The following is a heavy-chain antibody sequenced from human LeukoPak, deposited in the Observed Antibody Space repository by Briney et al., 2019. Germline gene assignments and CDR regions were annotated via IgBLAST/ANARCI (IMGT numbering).Heavy chain of an antibody. CDR3: ARGADGVSSNSRGWFDP. Sequence: GGSLRLSCAASGFTFNRYNMNWVRRASGKGLEWVSSISTSSSYIYYADSVRGRFTISRDNAKNSLYLQMNSLRAEDTAVYSCARGADGVSSNSRGWFDPWGQGTLVTVSS. CDR2: ISTSSSYI. CDR1: GFTFNRYN. V-gene: IGHV3-21*01. D-gene: IGHD2-15*01. J-gene: IGHJ5*02.